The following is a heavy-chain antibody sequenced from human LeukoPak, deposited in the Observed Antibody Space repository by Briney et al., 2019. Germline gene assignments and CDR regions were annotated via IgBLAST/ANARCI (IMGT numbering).Heavy chain of an antibody. J-gene: IGHJ4*02. CDR2: INSGNGNT. V-gene: IGHV1-3*01. CDR3: ARESCSGGSCYPNAY. CDR1: GYTFTSLN. Sequence: ASVKVPCKASGYTFTSLNILWVRQAPGQRLEWMGWINSGNGNTKYSQKLQGRVTFTRDTSASTAYMEMRSLRSEDTAVYYCARESCSGGSCYPNAYWGQGTLVTVSS. D-gene: IGHD2-15*01.